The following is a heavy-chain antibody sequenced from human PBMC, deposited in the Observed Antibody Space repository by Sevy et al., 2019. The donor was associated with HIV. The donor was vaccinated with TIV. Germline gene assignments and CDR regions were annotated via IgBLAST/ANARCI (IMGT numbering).Heavy chain of an antibody. D-gene: IGHD3-9*01. V-gene: IGHV4-4*07. Sequence: SETLSLTCTVSGGSISSYYWSWIRQPAGKGLEWIGRIYTSGSTNYNPPLKSRVTMSVDTSKNQFSLKLSSVTAADTAVYYCARDLIHYDILTGYYRYFDYWGQGTLVTVSS. CDR1: GGSISSYY. CDR2: IYTSGST. CDR3: ARDLIHYDILTGYYRYFDY. J-gene: IGHJ4*02.